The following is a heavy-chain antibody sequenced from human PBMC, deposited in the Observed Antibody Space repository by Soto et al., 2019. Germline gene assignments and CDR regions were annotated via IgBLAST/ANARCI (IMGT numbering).Heavy chain of an antibody. Sequence: QVQLVESGGGVVQPGRSLRLSCAASGFTFSDYGMHWVRQAPGKGLEWVAIIWKDGSNEYYADSVRGRFTISRDNFKNTVYLLMISMRAVDTALYYGVRDGVGGTVFFGYLDDWGQGALVTVSS. CDR2: IWKDGSNE. V-gene: IGHV3-33*01. J-gene: IGHJ4*02. CDR1: GFTFSDYG. CDR3: VRDGVGGTVFFGYLDD. D-gene: IGHD1-26*01.